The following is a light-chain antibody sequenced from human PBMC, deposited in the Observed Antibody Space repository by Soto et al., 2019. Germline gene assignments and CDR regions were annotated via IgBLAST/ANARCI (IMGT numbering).Light chain of an antibody. Sequence: EIVLTQSPATLSLSPGERATLSCRASQSVSSYLAWYQQKPGQAPRLLIYDASNRATGIPARFSGSGSGTDFTLTISSLAPADFAVYYCQQRSNWPRTFGQGTKLEIK. J-gene: IGKJ2*01. CDR3: QQRSNWPRT. V-gene: IGKV3-11*01. CDR1: QSVSSY. CDR2: DAS.